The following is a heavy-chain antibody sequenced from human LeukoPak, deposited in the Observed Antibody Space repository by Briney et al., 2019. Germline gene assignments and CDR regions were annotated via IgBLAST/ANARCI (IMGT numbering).Heavy chain of an antibody. Sequence: ASVKVSCKASGYTFTSYGISWVRQAPGQGLEWMGWISAYNGNTNYAQKLQGRVTMTTDTSTSTAYMELRSLSSDDTAVYYCARDPYVDTAMVPGYWGQGTLVTVSS. CDR3: ARDPYVDTAMVPGY. J-gene: IGHJ4*02. CDR1: GYTFTSYG. D-gene: IGHD5-18*01. CDR2: ISAYNGNT. V-gene: IGHV1-18*01.